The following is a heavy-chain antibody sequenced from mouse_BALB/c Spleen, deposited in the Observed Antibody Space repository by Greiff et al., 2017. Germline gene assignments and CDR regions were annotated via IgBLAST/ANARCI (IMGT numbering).Heavy chain of an antibody. Sequence: EVKVVESGGGLVQPGGSRKLSCAASGFTFSSFGMHWVRQAPEKGLEWVAYISSGSSTIYYADTVKGRFTISRDNPKNTLFLQMTSLRSEDTAMYYCARSGITSAVYAMDYWGQGTSVTVSS. V-gene: IGHV5-17*02. D-gene: IGHD1-3*01. CDR2: ISSGSSTI. CDR3: ARSGITSAVYAMDY. J-gene: IGHJ4*01. CDR1: GFTFSSFG.